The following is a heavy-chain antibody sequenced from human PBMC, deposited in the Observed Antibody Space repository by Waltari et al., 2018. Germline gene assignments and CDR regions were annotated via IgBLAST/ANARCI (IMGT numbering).Heavy chain of an antibody. CDR3: ARVPIPLGIAARRTPY. Sequence: QLQLQESCPGLVKPSETLSLTCTVPGGSISSSSYYWGWLRQPPGKGLEWIGSIYYSGSTYYNPSLKSRVTISVDTSKNQFSLKLSSVTAADTAVYYCARVPIPLGIAARRTPYWGQGTLVTVSS. V-gene: IGHV4-39*07. CDR2: IYYSGST. J-gene: IGHJ4*02. CDR1: GGSISSSSYY. D-gene: IGHD6-6*01.